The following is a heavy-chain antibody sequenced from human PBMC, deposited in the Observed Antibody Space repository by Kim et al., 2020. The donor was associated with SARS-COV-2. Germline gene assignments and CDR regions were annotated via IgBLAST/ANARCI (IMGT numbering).Heavy chain of an antibody. V-gene: IGHV3-33*05. D-gene: IGHD4-17*01. Sequence: GGSLRLSCAASGFTFSTYSMHWVRQAPGKGLEWVALITFDGSNKYYADSVKGRFTISRDNSKNMLYLQMNSLNVDDTAVYYCARGECRYATVLYNQDYGGKGNRLSVPCAPPASPGVLPRGLVSTHLWGNG. J-gene: IGHJ6*03. CDR2: ITFDGSNK. CDR3: ARGECRYATVLYNQDYGGKGNRLSVPCAPPASPGVLPRGLVSTHL. CDR1: GFTFSTYS.